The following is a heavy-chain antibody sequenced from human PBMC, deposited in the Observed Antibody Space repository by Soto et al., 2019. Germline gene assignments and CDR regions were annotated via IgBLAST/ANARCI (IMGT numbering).Heavy chain of an antibody. V-gene: IGHV3-23*01. CDR3: AKGPSIWDS. J-gene: IGHJ4*02. Sequence: GGSLRLSCAASGFTLSSDAMSWVRQPPGKGLEWVPAITASGGNTYYADSAKGRFTISRGNSRNILNLQMTSLTVDETAVYYCAKGPSIWDSWGQGTLVTVSS. D-gene: IGHD2-2*01. CDR2: ITASGGNT. CDR1: GFTLSSDA.